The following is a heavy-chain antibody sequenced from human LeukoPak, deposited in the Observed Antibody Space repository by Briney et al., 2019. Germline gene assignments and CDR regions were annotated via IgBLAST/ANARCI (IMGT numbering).Heavy chain of an antibody. CDR3: ARSFNFDY. CDR1: GFAVSGNY. J-gene: IGHJ4*02. CDR2: IYRGGST. V-gene: IGHV3-53*01. Sequence: PGGSLRLSCAASGFAVSGNYMSWVRQAPGKGLEWVSVIYRGGSTYYADSVKGRFTISRDSSQNTLYLQMNSLRAEDTAVYYCARSFNFDYWGQGTLVTVSS.